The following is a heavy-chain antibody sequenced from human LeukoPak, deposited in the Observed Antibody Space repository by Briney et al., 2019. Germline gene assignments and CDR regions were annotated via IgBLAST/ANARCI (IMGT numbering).Heavy chain of an antibody. J-gene: IGHJ5*02. CDR1: GGSFSGYY. V-gene: IGHV4-34*01. Sequence: SETLSLTCAVYGGSFSGYYCGWIRQPPGKGLEWIGEINHSGSTNYNPSLKSRVTISVDTSKNQFSLKLSSVTAADTAVYYCAREKAGYDFWSGHSPDWFDPWGQGTLVTVSS. D-gene: IGHD3-3*01. CDR2: INHSGST. CDR3: AREKAGYDFWSGHSPDWFDP.